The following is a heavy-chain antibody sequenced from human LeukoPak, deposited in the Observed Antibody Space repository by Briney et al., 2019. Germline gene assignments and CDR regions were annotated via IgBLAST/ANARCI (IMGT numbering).Heavy chain of an antibody. CDR3: AREPDDSSGYRIDY. D-gene: IGHD3-22*01. V-gene: IGHV4-31*03. CDR2: IYYSGST. CDR1: GGSISSGGYY. Sequence: PSETLSLTCTVSGGSISSGGYYWSWIRQHPGKGLEWIGYIYYSGSTYYNPSLKSRVTISVDTSKNQFSLKLSSVTAADTAVYYCAREPDDSSGYRIDYWGQGTLVTVSS. J-gene: IGHJ4*02.